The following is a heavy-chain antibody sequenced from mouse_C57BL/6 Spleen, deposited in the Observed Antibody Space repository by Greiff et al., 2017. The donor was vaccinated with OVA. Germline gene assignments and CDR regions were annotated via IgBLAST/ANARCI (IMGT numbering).Heavy chain of an antibody. Sequence: EVQLQQSGPELVKPGASVKISCKASGYTFTDYYMNWVKQSHGKSLEWIGDINPNNGGTSYNQKFKGKATLTVDKSSSTAYMELRSLTSEDSAVYYCSYYGSLDYFDYWGQGTTLTVSS. CDR1: GYTFTDYY. CDR2: INPNNGGT. V-gene: IGHV1-26*01. D-gene: IGHD1-1*01. CDR3: SYYGSLDYFDY. J-gene: IGHJ2*01.